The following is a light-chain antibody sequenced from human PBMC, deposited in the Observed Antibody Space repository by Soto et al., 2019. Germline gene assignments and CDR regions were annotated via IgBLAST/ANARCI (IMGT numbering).Light chain of an antibody. CDR3: MQALQTPMYT. Sequence: DIVMTQSPLSLPVTPGEPASISCRSSQSLLHSTGYNYLDWYLQKLGQSPQLLIYLGSNRASGVPDRFSASGSGTDFTLKISRVEAEDVGIYYCMQALQTPMYTFGQGTKLEIK. J-gene: IGKJ2*01. CDR2: LGS. CDR1: QSLLHSTGYNY. V-gene: IGKV2-28*01.